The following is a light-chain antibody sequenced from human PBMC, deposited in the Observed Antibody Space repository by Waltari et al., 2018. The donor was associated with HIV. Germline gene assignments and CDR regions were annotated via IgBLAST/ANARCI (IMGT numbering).Light chain of an antibody. J-gene: IGLJ1*01. CDR3: SSYTSSSTLSYV. CDR2: EVS. Sequence: QSALTQPASVSGSPGQSITISCTGTSSDVGCYNYVSWYQQHPGKAPKLMIYEVSNRPSGVSNRFSGSKSGNTASLTISGLQAEDEADYYCSSYTSSSTLSYVFGTGTKVTVL. CDR1: SSDVGCYNY. V-gene: IGLV2-14*01.